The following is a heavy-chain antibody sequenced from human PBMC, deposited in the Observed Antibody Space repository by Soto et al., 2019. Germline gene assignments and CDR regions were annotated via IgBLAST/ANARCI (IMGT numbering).Heavy chain of an antibody. CDR3: AKDLRGITIFGVVIIEG. D-gene: IGHD3-3*01. J-gene: IGHJ4*02. CDR2: ISGSSSST. Sequence: GGSLRLSCAASGFTFSSYSMNWVRQAPGKGLEWVSSISGSSSSTYYADSVKGRFTISRDNSKNTLYLQMNSLRAEDTAVYYCAKDLRGITIFGVVIIEGWGQGTLVTVSS. CDR1: GFTFSSYS. V-gene: IGHV3-23*01.